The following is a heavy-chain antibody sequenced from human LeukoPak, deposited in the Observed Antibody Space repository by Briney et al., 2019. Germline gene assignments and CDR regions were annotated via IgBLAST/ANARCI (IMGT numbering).Heavy chain of an antibody. D-gene: IGHD3-10*01. CDR2: IYHSGST. V-gene: IGHV4-38-2*02. CDR3: ARVGYYGSGHMDV. Sequence: SETLSLTCTVSGGSISSGYYWGWIRQPPGKGLEWIGSIYHSGSTYYNPSLKSRVTISVDTSKNQFSLKLSSVTAADTAVYYCARVGYYGSGHMDVWGKGTTVTVSS. CDR1: GGSISSGYY. J-gene: IGHJ6*03.